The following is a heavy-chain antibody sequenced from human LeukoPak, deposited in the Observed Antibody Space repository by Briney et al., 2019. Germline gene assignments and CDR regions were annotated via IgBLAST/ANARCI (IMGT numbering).Heavy chain of an antibody. CDR1: GYTFTGYY. D-gene: IGHD5-18*01. CDR2: INPNSGGT. V-gene: IGHV1-2*02. Sequence: GASVKVSCKASGYTFTGYYMHWVRQAPGQGLEWMGWINPNSGGTNYAQKFQGRVTMTRNTSISTAYMELSSLRSEDTAVYYCARPDRGYSYGTGYYYYYMDVWGKGTTVTVSS. J-gene: IGHJ6*03. CDR3: ARPDRGYSYGTGYYYYYMDV.